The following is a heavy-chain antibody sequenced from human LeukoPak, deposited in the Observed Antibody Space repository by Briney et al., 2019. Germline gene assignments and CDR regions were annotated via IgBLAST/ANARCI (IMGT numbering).Heavy chain of an antibody. CDR2: IIPIFGTA. D-gene: IGHD2-15*01. CDR3: ATLNSCSGGSCLDY. CDR1: GGIFSSYA. J-gene: IGHJ4*02. V-gene: IGHV1-69*13. Sequence: GASVKVSCKASGGIFSSYAISWVRQAPGQGLEWMGGIIPIFGTANYAQKFQGRVTITADESTSTAYMELSSLRSEDTAVYYCATLNSCSGGSCLDYWGQGTLVTVSS.